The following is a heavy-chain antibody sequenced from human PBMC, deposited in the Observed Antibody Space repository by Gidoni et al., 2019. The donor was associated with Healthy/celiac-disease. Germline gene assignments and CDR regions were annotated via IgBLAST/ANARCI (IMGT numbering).Heavy chain of an antibody. CDR2: ISGSGGST. D-gene: IGHD6-19*01. J-gene: IGHJ4*02. Sequence: EVQLLESGGGLVQPGGSLRLSCAASGFTFSSYARSWVRQAPGKGLEWVSGISGSGGSTYYADSVKGRFTISRDNSKNTLYLQMNSLRAEDTAVYYCAKLPSGWYPWFDYWGQGTLVTVSS. V-gene: IGHV3-23*01. CDR1: GFTFSSYA. CDR3: AKLPSGWYPWFDY.